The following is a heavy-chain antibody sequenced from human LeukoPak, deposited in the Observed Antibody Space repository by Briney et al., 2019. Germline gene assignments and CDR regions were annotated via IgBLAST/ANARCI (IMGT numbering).Heavy chain of an antibody. V-gene: IGHV3-21*01. CDR2: ITSSSSNK. D-gene: IGHD3-9*01. Sequence: KSGGSLRLSCAASGFPFSRYSMNWVRQAPGEGPEWVSSITSSSSNKDYVDSVKGRFTVSRDNAKNSLYLQMDSLRVEDTAVYYCAREGPYYDIPTVLVSPQFDYWGQGTLVTVSS. J-gene: IGHJ4*02. CDR1: GFPFSRYS. CDR3: AREGPYYDIPTVLVSPQFDY.